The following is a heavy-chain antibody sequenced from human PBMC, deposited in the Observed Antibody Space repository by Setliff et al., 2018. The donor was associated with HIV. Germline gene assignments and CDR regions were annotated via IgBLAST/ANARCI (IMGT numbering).Heavy chain of an antibody. CDR1: GYTFTTYD. D-gene: IGHD6-19*01. CDR3: ARAPAKKAGTGSDH. Sequence: ASVKVSCKASGYTFTTYDFHWVRQATGQGLEWMGWMNPNSGNTGYAQKFQGRLTMTRNTSISTAYMEVSSLRSEDTAVYYCARAPAKKAGTGSDHWGQGTLVTVPQ. CDR2: MNPNSGNT. V-gene: IGHV1-8*02. J-gene: IGHJ4*02.